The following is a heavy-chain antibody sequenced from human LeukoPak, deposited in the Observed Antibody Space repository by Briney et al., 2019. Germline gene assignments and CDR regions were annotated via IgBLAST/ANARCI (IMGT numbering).Heavy chain of an antibody. D-gene: IGHD6-25*01. CDR3: ARDSATQLFDY. CDR1: GGSISSYY. Sequence: SETLSPTCTVSGGSISSYYWSWIRQPPGKGLEWIGYIYYSGSTNYNPSLKSRVTISVDTSKNQFSLKLSSVTAADTAVYYCARDSATQLFDYWGQGTLVTVSS. CDR2: IYYSGST. V-gene: IGHV4-59*01. J-gene: IGHJ4*02.